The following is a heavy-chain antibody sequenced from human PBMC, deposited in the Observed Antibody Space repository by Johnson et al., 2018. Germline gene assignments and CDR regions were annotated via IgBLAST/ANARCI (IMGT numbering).Heavy chain of an antibody. Sequence: VQLQESGGGSVQXGGSLRLSCAASGFTINTYWMHWVRQAPGKGLVCVSRIKPDGSYAEYADSGKGRFSISRYNAKNALYLQINNLRAEDTAVYYCERASAFYYYMDVWGKGTTVTVSS. V-gene: IGHV3-74*03. CDR3: ERASAFYYYMDV. J-gene: IGHJ6*03. CDR1: GFTINTYW. CDR2: IKPDGSYA.